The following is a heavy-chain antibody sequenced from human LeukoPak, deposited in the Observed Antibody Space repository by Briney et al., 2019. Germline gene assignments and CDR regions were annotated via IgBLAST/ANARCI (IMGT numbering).Heavy chain of an antibody. V-gene: IGHV1-8*03. Sequence: ASVKVSCKASGHTFTSYDINWVRQATGQGLEWMGWMNPNSGNTGYAQKFQGRVTITRNTSISTAYMELSSLRSEDTAVYYCARGVTVLGTVTTPDYFDYWGQGTLVTVSS. CDR1: GHTFTSYD. CDR2: MNPNSGNT. J-gene: IGHJ4*02. D-gene: IGHD4-17*01. CDR3: ARGVTVLGTVTTPDYFDY.